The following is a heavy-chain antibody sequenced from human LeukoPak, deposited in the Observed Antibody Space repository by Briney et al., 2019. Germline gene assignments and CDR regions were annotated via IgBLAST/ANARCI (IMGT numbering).Heavy chain of an antibody. CDR2: IYSGGNS. V-gene: IGHV3-66*01. CDR1: GFTVSSNY. J-gene: IGHJ4*02. D-gene: IGHD1-26*01. CDR3: ARESTVGAPDF. Sequence: GGSLRLSCAASGFTVSSNYMSWVRQAPGKGMEWVSVIYSGGNSYYADSVKGRFTTSRANSRNTLFLQMTSLIPATTSFFYFARESTVGAPDFWGQGTLVTVSS.